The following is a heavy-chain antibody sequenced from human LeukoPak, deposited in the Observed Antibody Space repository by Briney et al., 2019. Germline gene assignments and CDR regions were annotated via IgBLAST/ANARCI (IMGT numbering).Heavy chain of an antibody. CDR1: GDSISRSYYY. CDR2: ISYSGST. CDR3: ARSVRYKFWSGFDWAFDY. D-gene: IGHD3-3*01. J-gene: IGHJ4*02. V-gene: IGHV4-39*01. Sequence: SETLSLTCSVSGDSISRSYYYWGWIRQPPGKGLEWIGTISYSGSTFYNPSLKSQITISRDTSENQLSLKVNSVAAEDTALYYCARSVRYKFWSGFDWAFDYWGQGTLVSVSS.